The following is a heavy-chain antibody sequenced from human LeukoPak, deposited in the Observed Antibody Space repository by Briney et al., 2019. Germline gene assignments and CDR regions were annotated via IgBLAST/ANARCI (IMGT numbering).Heavy chain of an antibody. J-gene: IGHJ4*02. Sequence: GGSLRLSCAASGFTFSSSWMSWVRQAPGKGLEWVANIKQDGSEKYYVDSVKGRFTISRDNAKNLLYLQMNSLRAEDTAVYYCARDQREITFGGVIMVPFDYWGQGTLVTVSS. V-gene: IGHV3-7*01. CDR1: GFTFSSSW. CDR3: ARDQREITFGGVIMVPFDY. CDR2: IKQDGSEK. D-gene: IGHD3-16*01.